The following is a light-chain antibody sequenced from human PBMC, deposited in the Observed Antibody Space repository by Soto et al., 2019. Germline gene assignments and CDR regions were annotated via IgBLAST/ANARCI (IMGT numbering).Light chain of an antibody. CDR2: EGS. CDR1: SSDVGSYNL. J-gene: IGLJ2*01. V-gene: IGLV2-23*01. Sequence: QSALTQPASVSGSPGQSITISCTGTSSDVGSYNLVSWYQQHPGKAPKLMIYEGSKRPSGGSNRFSGSKSGNTASLTISGLQAEDEADYYCCSYAGSITCVFGGGTKLTVL. CDR3: CSYAGSITCV.